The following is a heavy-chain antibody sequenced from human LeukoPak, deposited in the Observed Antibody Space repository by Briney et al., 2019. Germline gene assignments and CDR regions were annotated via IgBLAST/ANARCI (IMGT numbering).Heavy chain of an antibody. D-gene: IGHD5-18*01. J-gene: IGHJ6*02. CDR2: IWYDGSKK. V-gene: IGHV3-33*01. CDR1: GFTFSSYG. CDR3: ARTDTAMVYYYGMDV. Sequence: GGSLRLSCAASGFTFSSYGIHWVRQAPGKGLEWVAVIWYDGSKKYYADSVKGRFTISRDNSKNTLYLQMNSLRAEDTAVYYCARTDTAMVYYYGMDVWGQGTTVTVSS.